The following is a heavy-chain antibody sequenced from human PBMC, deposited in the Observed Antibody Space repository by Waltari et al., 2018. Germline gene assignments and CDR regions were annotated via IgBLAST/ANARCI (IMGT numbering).Heavy chain of an antibody. V-gene: IGHV3-30-3*01. CDR2: ISYDGSNK. CDR3: ARAYSRLDY. CDR1: GFTFSTYA. D-gene: IGHD1-26*01. J-gene: IGHJ4*02. Sequence: QVKLVESGGGVVQPGGSRRLACAATGFTFSTYAMHWVRQAPGKGLEWVAVISYDGSNKYYADSVKGRFTISRDNSKNTLYLQMNSLRAEDTAVYYCARAYSRLDYWGQGTLVTVSS.